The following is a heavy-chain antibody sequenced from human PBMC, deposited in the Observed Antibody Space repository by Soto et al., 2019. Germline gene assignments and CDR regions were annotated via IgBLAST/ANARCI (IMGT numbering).Heavy chain of an antibody. V-gene: IGHV3-30*18. CDR1: GFTFSSYG. D-gene: IGHD2-15*01. CDR2: ISYDGSNK. CDR3: ANGNSIDY. J-gene: IGHJ4*02. Sequence: QVQLVESGGGVVQPGRSLRLSCAASGFTFSSYGMHWVRQAPGKGLEWVAVISYDGSNKYYADSVKGRFTISRDNSKNTLYLHMNSLRAEDTAVYYCANGNSIDYWGQGTLVTVSS.